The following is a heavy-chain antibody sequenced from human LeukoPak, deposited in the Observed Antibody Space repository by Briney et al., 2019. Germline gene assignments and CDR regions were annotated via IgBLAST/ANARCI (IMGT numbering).Heavy chain of an antibody. CDR2: IYYSGST. CDR3: ARLLVPAAPSDRDY. J-gene: IGHJ4*02. D-gene: IGHD2-2*01. V-gene: IGHV4-39*01. Sequence: NPSETLSLTCTVSGGSISSGGYYWGWIRQPPGKGLEWIGCIYYSGSTYYNPSLKSRVTISVDTSKNQFSLKLSSVTAADTAVYYCARLLVPAAPSDRDYWGQGTLVTVSS. CDR1: GGSISSGGYY.